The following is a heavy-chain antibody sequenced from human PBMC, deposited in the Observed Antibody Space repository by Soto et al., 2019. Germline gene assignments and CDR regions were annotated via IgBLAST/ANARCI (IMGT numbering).Heavy chain of an antibody. Sequence: QLHLVQSGAVVKKPGASVTVSCSASGYPVTAYYMHWVRQAPGRGLEWMGGINPATGAAKYTQTFPGRVTMTRDTATSTGFMEPSGLTSEDTAVFYCARGGGVGVAGSAAFDMWGQGTLVTVSS. CDR2: INPATGAA. D-gene: IGHD3-3*01. V-gene: IGHV1-2*02. CDR3: ARGGGVGVAGSAAFDM. CDR1: GYPVTAYY. J-gene: IGHJ3*02.